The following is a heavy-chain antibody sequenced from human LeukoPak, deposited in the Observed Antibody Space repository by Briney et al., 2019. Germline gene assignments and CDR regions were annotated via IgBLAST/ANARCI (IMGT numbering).Heavy chain of an antibody. CDR3: AREGGGCSGGSCYSAKYYFDY. V-gene: IGHV4-61*02. CDR2: ISTSGST. J-gene: IGHJ4*02. D-gene: IGHD2-15*01. Sequence: PSQTLSLTCTVSGGSISSGSYYWSWIRQPAGKGLEWIGRISTSGSTNYNPSLKSRVTISVDTSKNEFSLKLSSVTAADTAVYYCAREGGGCSGGSCYSAKYYFDYWGQGTLVTVPS. CDR1: GGSISSGSYY.